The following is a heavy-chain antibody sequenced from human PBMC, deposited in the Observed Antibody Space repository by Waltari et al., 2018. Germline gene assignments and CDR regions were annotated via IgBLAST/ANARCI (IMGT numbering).Heavy chain of an antibody. V-gene: IGHV4-38-2*01. CDR2: IYHSGST. D-gene: IGHD2-21*02. CDR3: ARSFHIVVVTLFDY. J-gene: IGHJ4*02. Sequence: QLQLQESGPGLVKPSETLSLTYAVSGYSISSGYYWGWIRQPPGKGLEWIGSIYHSGSTYYNPSLKSRVTISVDTSKNQFSLKLSSVTAADTAVYYCARSFHIVVVTLFDYWGQGTLVTVSS. CDR1: GYSISSGYY.